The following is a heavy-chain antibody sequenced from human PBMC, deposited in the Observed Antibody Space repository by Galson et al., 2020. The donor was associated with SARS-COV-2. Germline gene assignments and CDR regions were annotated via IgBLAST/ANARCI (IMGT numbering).Heavy chain of an antibody. CDR1: GFTVSSNY. D-gene: IGHD4-17*01. V-gene: IGHV3-66*02. Sequence: LSLTCAASGFTVSSNYMSWVRQAPGKGLEWVSVIYSGGSTYYADSVKGRFTISRDNSKNTLYLQMNSLRAEDTAVYYCARDLATVTFYYMDVWGKGTTVTVSS. J-gene: IGHJ6*03. CDR2: IYSGGST. CDR3: ARDLATVTFYYMDV.